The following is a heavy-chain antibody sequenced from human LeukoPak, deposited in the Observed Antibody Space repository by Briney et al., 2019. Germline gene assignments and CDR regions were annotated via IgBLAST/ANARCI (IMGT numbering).Heavy chain of an antibody. CDR1: GFTFSNYA. CDR2: ISGGGGST. D-gene: IGHD3-16*01. CDR3: AKGGPAPFDF. J-gene: IGHJ4*02. V-gene: IGHV3-23*01. Sequence: GGSLRLSCAAYGFTFSNYAMSWVRQAPGKGLEWVSGISGGGGSTYYADSVKGRFTISRDNSKNTLYLQMYSLRAEDTAVYYCAKGGPAPFDFWGQGILVTVSS.